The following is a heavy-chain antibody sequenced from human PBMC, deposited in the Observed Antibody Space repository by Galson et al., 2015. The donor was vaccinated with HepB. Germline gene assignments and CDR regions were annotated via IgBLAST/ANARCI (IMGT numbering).Heavy chain of an antibody. CDR3: ARDLAPMATIPRFDY. D-gene: IGHD5-24*01. CDR2: IIPILGIA. J-gene: IGHJ4*02. Sequence: SCKASGGTFSSYTISWVRQAPGQGLEWMGRIIPILGIANYAQKFQGRVTITADKSTSTAYMELSSLRSEDTAVYYCARDLAPMATIPRFDYWGQGTLVTVSS. CDR1: GGTFSSYT. V-gene: IGHV1-69*04.